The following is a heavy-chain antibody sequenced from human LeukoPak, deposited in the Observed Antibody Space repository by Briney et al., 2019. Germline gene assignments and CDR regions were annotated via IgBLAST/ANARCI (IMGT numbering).Heavy chain of an antibody. CDR3: ARVGASGTYYFDY. V-gene: IGHV3-48*03. CDR2: IGSSGSTV. J-gene: IGHJ4*02. CDR1: GFTFSAYE. D-gene: IGHD1-26*01. Sequence: PGGSLRLSCAASGFTFSAYEMNWVRQAPGKGLEWVSYIGSSGSTVYYADSVKGRFTISRDNAKNSLYLQMNSLRAEDTAVYYCARVGASGTYYFDYWGQGTLVTVSS.